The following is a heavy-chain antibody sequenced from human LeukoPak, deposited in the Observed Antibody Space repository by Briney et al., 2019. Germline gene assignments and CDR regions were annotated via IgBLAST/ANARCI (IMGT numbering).Heavy chain of an antibody. V-gene: IGHV4-34*01. J-gene: IGHJ4*02. CDR2: INHSGST. CDR3: ARRAFIAAAGTGFDY. Sequence: PETLSLTCAVYGGSFSGYYWSWIRQPPGKGLEWIGEINHSGSTNYNPSLKSRVTISVDTSKNQFSLKLSSVTAADTAVYYCARRAFIAAAGTGFDYWGQGTLVTVSS. D-gene: IGHD6-13*01. CDR1: GGSFSGYY.